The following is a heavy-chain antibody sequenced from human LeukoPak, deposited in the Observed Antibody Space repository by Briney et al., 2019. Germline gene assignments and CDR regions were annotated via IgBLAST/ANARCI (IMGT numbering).Heavy chain of an antibody. CDR1: GGSITIGGYY. CDR2: IYYSGST. Sequence: PSETLSLTCIVSGGSITIGGYYWSWIRQHPGKGLEWIGYIYYSGSTNYNPSLKSRVTISVDTSKNQFSLKLSSVTAADTAVYYCARVLATTALDAFDIWGQGTMVTVSS. V-gene: IGHV4-61*08. J-gene: IGHJ3*02. D-gene: IGHD1-26*01. CDR3: ARVLATTALDAFDI.